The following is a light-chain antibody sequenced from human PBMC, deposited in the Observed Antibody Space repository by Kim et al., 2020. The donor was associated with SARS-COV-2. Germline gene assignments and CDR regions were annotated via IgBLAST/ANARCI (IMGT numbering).Light chain of an antibody. CDR3: SSYTSSSTWV. V-gene: IGLV2-18*02. CDR1: SSDVGSYNR. CDR2: EVS. Sequence: QSALTQPPSVSGSPGQSVTISCTGTSSDVGSYNRVSWYQQPPGTAPKLMIYEVSNGPSGVPDRFSGSKSGNTASLTISGLQAEDEADYYCSSYTSSSTWVFGGGTQLTVL. J-gene: IGLJ3*02.